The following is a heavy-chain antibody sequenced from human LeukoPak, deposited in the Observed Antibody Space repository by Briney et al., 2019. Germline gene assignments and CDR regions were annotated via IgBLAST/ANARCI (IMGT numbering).Heavy chain of an antibody. CDR3: ARDREGKQWLIPMRDDAFDI. Sequence: SETLSLTCTVSGGSISSSSYYWGWIRQPAGKGLEWIGRIYTSGSTNYNPSLKSRVTMSVDTSKNQFSLKLSSVTAADTAVYYCARDREGKQWLIPMRDDAFDIWGQGTMVTVSS. J-gene: IGHJ3*02. CDR1: GGSISSSSYY. CDR2: IYTSGST. V-gene: IGHV4-61*02. D-gene: IGHD6-19*01.